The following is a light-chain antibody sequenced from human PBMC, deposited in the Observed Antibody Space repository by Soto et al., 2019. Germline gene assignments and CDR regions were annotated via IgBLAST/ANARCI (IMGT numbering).Light chain of an antibody. V-gene: IGLV3-21*04. CDR3: QVWDSSSDPVV. Sequence: SYELTQPPSVSVAPGKTARITCGGNNIGSKSVHWYQQKPGQAPVLVIYYDSDRPSGIPERFSGSNSENTATLTLSRVEAGDEADYYCQVWDSSSDPVVFGGGTKLTVL. CDR2: YDS. CDR1: NIGSKS. J-gene: IGLJ2*01.